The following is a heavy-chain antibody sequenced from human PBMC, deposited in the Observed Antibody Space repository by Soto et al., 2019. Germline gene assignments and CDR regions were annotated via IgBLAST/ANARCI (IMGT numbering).Heavy chain of an antibody. CDR2: IYYSGST. V-gene: IGHV4-59*01. D-gene: IGHD6-13*01. Sequence: SETLSLTCTVSGGSISSYYWSWIRQPPGKGLEWIGYIYYSGSTNYNPSLKSRVTISVDTSKNQFSLKLSSVTAADTAVYYCARGAGRYNYYGMDGWGQGTKVTVSS. CDR3: ARGAGRYNYYGMDG. J-gene: IGHJ6*02. CDR1: GGSISSYY.